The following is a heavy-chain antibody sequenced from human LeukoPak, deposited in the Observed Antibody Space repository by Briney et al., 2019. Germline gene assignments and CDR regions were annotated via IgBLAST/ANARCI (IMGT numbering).Heavy chain of an antibody. CDR1: GFTVSSNY. D-gene: IGHD2-2*01. Sequence: GGPLRLSCAASGFTVSSNYMSWVRQAQGKGLEWVSVIYSGGSTYYADSVKGRFTISRDNSKNTLYLQMNSLRAEDTAVYYCARDFSRTSCCAFDYWGQGTLVTVSS. J-gene: IGHJ4*02. CDR2: IYSGGST. V-gene: IGHV3-53*01. CDR3: ARDFSRTSCCAFDY.